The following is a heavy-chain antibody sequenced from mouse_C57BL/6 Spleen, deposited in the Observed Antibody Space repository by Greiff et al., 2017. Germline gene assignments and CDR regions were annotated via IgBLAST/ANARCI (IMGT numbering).Heavy chain of an antibody. CDR2: IYPRSGNT. D-gene: IGHD1-1*01. CDR1: GYTFTSYG. V-gene: IGHV1-81*01. Sequence: VKVVESGAELARPGASVKLSCKASGYTFTSYGISWVKQRTGQGLEWIGEIYPRSGNTYYNEKFKGKATLTADKSSSTAYMELRSLTSEDSAVYFCARGDLLLRYWYFDVWGTGTTVTVSS. J-gene: IGHJ1*03. CDR3: ARGDLLLRYWYFDV.